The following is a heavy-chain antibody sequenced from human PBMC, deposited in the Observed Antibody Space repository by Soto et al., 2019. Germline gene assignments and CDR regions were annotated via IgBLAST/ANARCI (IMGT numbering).Heavy chain of an antibody. Sequence: PSETLSLTCTVSGGSISSSSYYWGWIRQPPGKGLEWIGSIFYSGSTYYNPSLKSRVTISVDTSKNQFSLKLSSVTAADTAVYYCARSGFYYDMDPSKGWLDPWGQGTLVTVSS. D-gene: IGHD3-22*01. CDR2: IFYSGST. CDR3: ARSGFYYDMDPSKGWLDP. J-gene: IGHJ5*02. V-gene: IGHV4-39*07. CDR1: GGSISSSSYY.